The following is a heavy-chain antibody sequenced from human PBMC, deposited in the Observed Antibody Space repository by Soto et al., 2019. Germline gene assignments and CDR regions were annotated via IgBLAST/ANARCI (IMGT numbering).Heavy chain of an antibody. CDR3: ARESLEATAFDY. V-gene: IGHV4-61*01. CDR1: GCSVSSENFY. Sequence: PSETLSLTCTVSGCSVSSENFYWTWIRQPPGKALEWIGFIYNSEITNYNPSLKSRVSISVDMSKNQFSLKLSSVTAADTAVYYCARESLEATAFDYWGQGTLVTVSS. D-gene: IGHD5-12*01. CDR2: IYNSEIT. J-gene: IGHJ4*02.